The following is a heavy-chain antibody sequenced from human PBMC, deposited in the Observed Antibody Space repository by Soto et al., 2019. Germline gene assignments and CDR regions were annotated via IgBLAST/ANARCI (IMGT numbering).Heavy chain of an antibody. Sequence: GGSLRLSCAASGFTFSSYSMNWVRQAPGKGLEWVSYISSSSSTIYYADSVKGRFTISRDNAKNSLYLQMNSLRAEDTAVYYCAREARQKNMYSSSWVRPSNWFDPWGQGTLVTVSS. J-gene: IGHJ5*02. CDR2: ISSSSSTI. CDR3: AREARQKNMYSSSWVRPSNWFDP. V-gene: IGHV3-48*01. D-gene: IGHD6-13*01. CDR1: GFTFSSYS.